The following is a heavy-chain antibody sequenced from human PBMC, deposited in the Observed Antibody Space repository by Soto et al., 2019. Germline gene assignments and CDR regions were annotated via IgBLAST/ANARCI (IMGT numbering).Heavy chain of an antibody. CDR3: ARSRGSGGVEYNMDV. Sequence: EVQLVESGGGLVQPGGSLRLSCAASGFTFSSYWMHWVRQGPGEGLVWVSRIMSDGSGTTYADSVKGRFTISRDNAKNTLYLQMNSLRAYDTAVYHCARSRGSGGVEYNMDVWGQGTTVTGSS. V-gene: IGHV3-74*01. CDR1: GFTFSSYW. CDR2: IMSDGSGT. D-gene: IGHD3-16*01. J-gene: IGHJ6*02.